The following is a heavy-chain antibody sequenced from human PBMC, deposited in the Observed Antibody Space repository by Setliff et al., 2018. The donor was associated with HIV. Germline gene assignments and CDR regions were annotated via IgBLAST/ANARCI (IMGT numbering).Heavy chain of an antibody. V-gene: IGHV3-30*04. CDR2: ISYDGSNK. CDR3: ARDGGGITIFGVVISVYFDY. D-gene: IGHD3-3*01. CDR1: GFTFSSYA. J-gene: IGHJ4*02. Sequence: GGSLRLSCAASGFTFSSYAMHWVRQAPGKGLEWVAAISYDGSNKYYADSVKGRFTISRDNSKNTLYLQMNSLRAEDTAVYYCARDGGGITIFGVVISVYFDYWGQGTLVTVSS.